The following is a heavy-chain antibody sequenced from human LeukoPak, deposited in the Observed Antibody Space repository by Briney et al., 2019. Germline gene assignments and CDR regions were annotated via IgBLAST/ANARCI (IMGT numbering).Heavy chain of an antibody. CDR1: GGSISSSSYY. CDR3: ARHSSGYSSDDAFDI. CDR2: IYYSGST. V-gene: IGHV4-39*07. J-gene: IGHJ3*02. D-gene: IGHD3-22*01. Sequence: SETLSLTCTVSGGSISSSSYYWGWIRQPPGKGLEWIGSIYYSGSTYYNPSLKSRVTISVDTSKNQFSLKLSSVTAADTAVYYCARHSSGYSSDDAFDIWGQGTMVTVSS.